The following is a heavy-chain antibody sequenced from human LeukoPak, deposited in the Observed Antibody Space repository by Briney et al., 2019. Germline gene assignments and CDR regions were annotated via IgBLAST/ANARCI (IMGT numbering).Heavy chain of an antibody. V-gene: IGHV3-20*04. J-gene: IGHJ6*03. Sequence: GGSLRLSCEASAFTFDDYGMSWVRQVPGKGLEWVSGINWSGGTTGYADSVKGRFTISRDNAKNSLYLQMNSLRAEDTALYYCARLRTAEVTGQMDVWGRGTRVTVSS. CDR3: ARLRTAEVTGQMDV. CDR1: AFTFDDYG. CDR2: INWSGGTT. D-gene: IGHD3-10*01.